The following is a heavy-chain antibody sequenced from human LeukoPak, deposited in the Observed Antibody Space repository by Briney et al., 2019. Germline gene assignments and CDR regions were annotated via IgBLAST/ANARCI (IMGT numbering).Heavy chain of an antibody. CDR1: GFTFSSYW. D-gene: IGHD3-9*01. CDR2: FSSDGSST. V-gene: IGHV3-74*01. J-gene: IGHJ4*02. CDR3: ARGATGYYFDY. Sequence: GGSLRLSCAASGFTFSSYWMHWVRQAPGKGLVWVSRFSSDGSSTNYADSVKGRFTISRDNAKNTLYLQMNSLRAEDTAVYYCARGATGYYFDYWGQGTLVTVAP.